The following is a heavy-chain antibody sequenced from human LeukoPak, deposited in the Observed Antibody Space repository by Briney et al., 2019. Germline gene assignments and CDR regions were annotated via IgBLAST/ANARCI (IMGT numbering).Heavy chain of an antibody. CDR1: GFTFSNAW. CDR3: TPISREVDL. J-gene: IGHJ5*02. Sequence: GGSLRLSRAASGFTFSNAWMSWVRQAPGKGLEWVGRIKSKTDGVTTDYAAPVKGRFSISRDDSKNTLYLQMNSLKTEDTAVYYRTPISREVDLWGQGTLVTVSS. CDR2: IKSKTDGVTT. V-gene: IGHV3-15*01. D-gene: IGHD2-2*01.